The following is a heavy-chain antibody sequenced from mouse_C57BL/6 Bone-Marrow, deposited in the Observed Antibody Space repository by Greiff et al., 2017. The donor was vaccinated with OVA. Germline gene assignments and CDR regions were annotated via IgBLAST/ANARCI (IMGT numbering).Heavy chain of an antibody. Sequence: EVNVVESGGGLVKPGGSLKLSCAASGFTFSSYAMSWVRQTPEKRLEWVATISDGGSYTYYPDNVKGRFTISRDNAKNNLYLQMSHLKSEDTAMYYCARDLAMDYWGQGTSVTVSS. CDR3: ARDLAMDY. V-gene: IGHV5-4*01. CDR2: ISDGGSYT. CDR1: GFTFSSYA. J-gene: IGHJ4*01.